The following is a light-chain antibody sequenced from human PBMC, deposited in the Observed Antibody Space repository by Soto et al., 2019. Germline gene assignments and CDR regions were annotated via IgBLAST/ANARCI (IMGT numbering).Light chain of an antibody. J-gene: IGKJ3*01. CDR2: AAS. CDR1: QSISSY. V-gene: IGKV1-39*01. CDR3: RRSYKTPRFT. Sequence: DIQMTQSPSSLSASVGDRVTITCRASQSISSYLNWYQQKPGKATKLLIYAASSLQSGVPSRFSGSGCGTDFTITNSSLQPEDFATYYCRRSYKTPRFTFGPGTKVDIK.